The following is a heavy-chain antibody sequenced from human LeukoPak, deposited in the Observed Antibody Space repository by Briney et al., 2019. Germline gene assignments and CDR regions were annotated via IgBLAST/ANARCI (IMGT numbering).Heavy chain of an antibody. J-gene: IGHJ3*02. CDR1: GFTVSSNY. D-gene: IGHD3-3*01. V-gene: IGHV3-23*01. Sequence: GGSLRLSCAASGFTVSSNYMSWVRQAPGKGLEWVSAISGSGGSTYYADSVKGRFTISRDNSKNTLYLQMNSLRAEDTAVYYCAKDTYYDFWSGYYNPGAFDIWGQGTMVTVSS. CDR2: ISGSGGST. CDR3: AKDTYYDFWSGYYNPGAFDI.